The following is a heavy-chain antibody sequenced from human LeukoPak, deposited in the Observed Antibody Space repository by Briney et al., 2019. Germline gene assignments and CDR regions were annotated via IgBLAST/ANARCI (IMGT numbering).Heavy chain of an antibody. V-gene: IGHV3-23*01. D-gene: IGHD4-23*01. CDR1: GFMFGNYA. CDR3: AKDMYGGTFDY. Sequence: GGSLRLSCAASGFMFGNYAMSWVRQAPGKGLEWVSTLTGSGGDTYYGDSVKGRFTISRDNSRNTLFLQLNILRVEDTAVYHCAKDMYGGTFDYWGQGTLVTVSS. CDR2: LTGSGGDT. J-gene: IGHJ4*02.